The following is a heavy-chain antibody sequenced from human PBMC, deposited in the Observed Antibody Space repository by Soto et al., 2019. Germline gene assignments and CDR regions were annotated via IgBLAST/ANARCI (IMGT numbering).Heavy chain of an antibody. CDR3: ARGQSDSSGYAP. D-gene: IGHD3-22*01. Sequence: GSVKVSFKSSGYPFTSYYVHLVRQAPGQGLEWMGIINPSGGSTSYAQKFQGRVTMTRDTSTSTVYMELSSLRSEDTAVYYCARGQSDSSGYAPWGQGTMVTVSS. CDR1: GYPFTSYY. J-gene: IGHJ4*02. V-gene: IGHV1-46*01. CDR2: INPSGGST.